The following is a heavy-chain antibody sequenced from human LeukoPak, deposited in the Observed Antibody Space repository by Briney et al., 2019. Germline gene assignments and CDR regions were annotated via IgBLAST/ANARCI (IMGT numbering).Heavy chain of an antibody. CDR1: GFTVSSNY. CDR2: ISSSSSTI. Sequence: GGSLRLSCAASGFTVSSNYMNWVRQAPGKGLEWVSYISSSSSTIYYADSVKGRFTISRDNAKNSLYLQMNSLRDEDTAVYYCARDAESEKYGDFPDAFDIWGQGTMVTVSS. D-gene: IGHD4-17*01. CDR3: ARDAESEKYGDFPDAFDI. V-gene: IGHV3-48*02. J-gene: IGHJ3*02.